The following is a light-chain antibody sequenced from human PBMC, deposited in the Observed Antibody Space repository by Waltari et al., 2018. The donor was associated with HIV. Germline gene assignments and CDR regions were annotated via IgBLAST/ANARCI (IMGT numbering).Light chain of an antibody. CDR1: QSISTY. J-gene: IGKJ1*01. Sequence: DIQMTQSPSSLSASLGDTVTITCRASQSISTYLNWYHQKPGSAPKLLIFAAFNLESGVPSRFSGSGSGTDFTLTIRSLQPEDFATYYCQQSYSTLWTFGQGTKVEIK. CDR2: AAF. V-gene: IGKV1-39*01. CDR3: QQSYSTLWT.